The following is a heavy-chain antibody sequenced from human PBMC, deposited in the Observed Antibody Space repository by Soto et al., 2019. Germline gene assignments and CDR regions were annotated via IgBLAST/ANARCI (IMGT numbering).Heavy chain of an antibody. Sequence: GGSLRLSCAASGFTFSSYGMHWVRQAPGKGLEWVAVIWYDGSNKYYADSVKGRFTTSRDNAKNSLYLQMNSLRAEDTAVYYCARDQPGYSYGYGLGYWGQGTLVTVSS. CDR1: GFTFSSYG. D-gene: IGHD5-18*01. CDR3: ARDQPGYSYGYGLGY. V-gene: IGHV3-33*01. CDR2: IWYDGSNK. J-gene: IGHJ4*02.